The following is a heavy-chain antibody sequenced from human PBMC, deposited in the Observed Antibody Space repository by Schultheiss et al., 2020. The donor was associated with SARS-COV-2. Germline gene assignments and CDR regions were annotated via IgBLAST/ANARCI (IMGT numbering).Heavy chain of an antibody. Sequence: GGSLRLSCAASGFTFSDYYMNWVRQAPGKGLEWVAVISYDGSNKYYADSVKGRFTISRDNSKNSLYLQMNSLRAEDTAVYYCAREGGDYWGQGTLVTVSS. CDR3: AREGGDY. V-gene: IGHV3-30-3*01. J-gene: IGHJ4*02. D-gene: IGHD3-16*01. CDR1: GFTFSDYY. CDR2: ISYDGSNK.